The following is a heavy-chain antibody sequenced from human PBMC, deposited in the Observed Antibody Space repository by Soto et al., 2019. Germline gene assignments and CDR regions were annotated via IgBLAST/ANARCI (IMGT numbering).Heavy chain of an antibody. D-gene: IGHD4-17*01. V-gene: IGHV3-30*18. CDR1: GFTFSSYG. CDR3: AKEVARDLVPHTVTTEYYFDY. CDR2: ISYDGSNK. Sequence: GGSLRLSCAASGFTFSSYGMHWVRQAPGKGLEWVAVISYDGSNKYYAGSVKGLFTIPRDNSQNTLYLQMNSLRAEGTAVYYCAKEVARDLVPHTVTTEYYFDYWGQGTLVTVSS. J-gene: IGHJ4*02.